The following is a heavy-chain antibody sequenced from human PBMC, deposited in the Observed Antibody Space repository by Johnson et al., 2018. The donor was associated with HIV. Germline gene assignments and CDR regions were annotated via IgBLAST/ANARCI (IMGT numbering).Heavy chain of an antibody. Sequence: QVQLVESGGGVVQPGRSLRLSCAASGFTFSTYAMHWVSQAPGKGLDWVSLISYHGSNKFYADSVKGRFTLSRDNSKNTRYLQMNSLRAEDTAVYYCAREARSERSAVAVSDAFDIWGQGTMVTVSS. D-gene: IGHD6-19*01. V-gene: IGHV3-30*03. J-gene: IGHJ3*02. CDR3: AREARSERSAVAVSDAFDI. CDR1: GFTFSTYA. CDR2: ISYHGSNK.